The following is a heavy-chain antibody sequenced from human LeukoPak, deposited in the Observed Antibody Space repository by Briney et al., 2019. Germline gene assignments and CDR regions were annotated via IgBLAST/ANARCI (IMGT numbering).Heavy chain of an antibody. J-gene: IGHJ5*02. V-gene: IGHV3-21*01. CDR1: GFTFSSYS. CDR2: ISSSSSYI. D-gene: IGHD3-3*01. CDR3: AREYNFWSGYHSYNWFDP. Sequence: GGSLRLSCAASGFTFSSYSMNWVRQAPGKGLEWVSSISSSSSYIYYADSVKGRFTISRDNAKNSLYLQMNSLRAEDTAVYYCAREYNFWSGYHSYNWFDPWGQGTLVTVSS.